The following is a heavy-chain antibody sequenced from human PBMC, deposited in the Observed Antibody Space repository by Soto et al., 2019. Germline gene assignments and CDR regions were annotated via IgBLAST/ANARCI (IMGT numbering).Heavy chain of an antibody. V-gene: IGHV1-3*01. CDR1: GFTFTSYA. J-gene: IGHJ4*02. CDR2: INADNGNT. D-gene: IGHD1-1*01. Sequence: ASVKVSCKASGFTFTSYAMHWVRQAPGQRLEWMGWINADNGNTKYSQRFQGRVTITRDTSASTAYMELSSLRSEDTAVYYCAREGTYYWGQGTPVTVSS. CDR3: AREGTYY.